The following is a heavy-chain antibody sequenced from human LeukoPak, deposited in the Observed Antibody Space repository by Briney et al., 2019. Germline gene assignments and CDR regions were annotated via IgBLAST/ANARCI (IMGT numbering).Heavy chain of an antibody. V-gene: IGHV1-18*01. J-gene: IGHJ6*02. CDR2: ISAYNCNT. Sequence: ASVTVSCKASGYTFTSYGISWVRQAPGQGLDWMGWISAYNCNTNYAQKLQGRVTMTTDTSTSTAYMELRSLRSDDTAVYYCARDGVWFGELPGSNYYYYGMDVWGQETTVTVSS. CDR3: ARDGVWFGELPGSNYYYYGMDV. D-gene: IGHD3-10*01. CDR1: GYTFTSYG.